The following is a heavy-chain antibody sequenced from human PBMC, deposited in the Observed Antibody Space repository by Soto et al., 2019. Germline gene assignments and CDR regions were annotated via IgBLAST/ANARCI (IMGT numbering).Heavy chain of an antibody. CDR3: ARGVGATGD. V-gene: IGHV1-3*01. J-gene: IGHJ4*02. CDR2: INAGNGNT. CDR1: GYTFTSYA. Sequence: QVQLVQSGAEVKKPGASVKVSCKASGYTFTSYAMHWVRQAPGQRLEGMGWINAGNGNTKYSQKLQGRVTISRDTTASTASKELSSLRSEYTAVYYCARGVGATGDWGQGNLVTVSS. D-gene: IGHD1-26*01.